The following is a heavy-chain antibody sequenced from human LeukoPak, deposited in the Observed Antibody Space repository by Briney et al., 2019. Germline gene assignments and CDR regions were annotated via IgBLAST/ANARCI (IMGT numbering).Heavy chain of an antibody. CDR3: AKDRGGSTYYPFLSYFFDY. J-gene: IGHJ4*02. CDR2: IKNDGSET. D-gene: IGHD2-15*01. CDR1: GFKFRDHW. V-gene: IGHV3-7*01. Sequence: GGSLRLSCAVSGFKFRDHWMDWVRQAPGKGLEWVGHIKNDGSETYYLDSLKGRFTLSRDNSKNTLYLQLNSLGPEDTAVYYCAKDRGGSTYYPFLSYFFDYWGQGTLVTVSS.